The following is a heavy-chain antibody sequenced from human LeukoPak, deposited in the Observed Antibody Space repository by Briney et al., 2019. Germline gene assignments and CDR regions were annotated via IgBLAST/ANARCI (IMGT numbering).Heavy chain of an antibody. J-gene: IGHJ4*02. Sequence: NPSETLSLTCTVSGGSINSYYWTWLRQPPGKGLEWIGYMYYTGTTTYNPSLKSRVTISADTPKNQFSLKLSSVTAADTAVYYCASSNAPADYDNWGQGTLVTVSS. CDR2: MYYTGTT. V-gene: IGHV4-59*01. CDR3: ASSNAPADYDN. CDR1: GGSINSYY. D-gene: IGHD4-11*01.